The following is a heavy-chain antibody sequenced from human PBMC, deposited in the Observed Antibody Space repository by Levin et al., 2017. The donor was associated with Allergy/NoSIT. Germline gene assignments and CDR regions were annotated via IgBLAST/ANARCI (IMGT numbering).Heavy chain of an antibody. J-gene: IGHJ5*02. CDR2: IIPILGIA. Sequence: SVKVSCKASGGTFSSYAISWVRQAPGQGLEWMGRIIPILGIANYAQKFQGRVTITADKSTSTAYMELSSLRSEDTAVYYCALTYYYGSGSYNILHWFDPWGQGTLVTVSS. CDR3: ALTYYYGSGSYNILHWFDP. V-gene: IGHV1-69*04. CDR1: GGTFSSYA. D-gene: IGHD3-10*01.